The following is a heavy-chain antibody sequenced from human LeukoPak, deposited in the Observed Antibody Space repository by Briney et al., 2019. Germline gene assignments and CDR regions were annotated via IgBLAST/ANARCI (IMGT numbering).Heavy chain of an antibody. CDR2: IKTDGTTT. Sequence: GGSLRLSCAASGFNFNNYWIYWVRQAPGKGLVWVSHIKTDGTTTTYADSVKGRFTISRDNAKNSLYLQMNSLRAEDTAVYYCAELGITMIGGVWGKGTTVTISS. CDR1: GFNFNNYW. V-gene: IGHV3-74*01. CDR3: AELGITMIGGV. D-gene: IGHD3-10*02. J-gene: IGHJ6*04.